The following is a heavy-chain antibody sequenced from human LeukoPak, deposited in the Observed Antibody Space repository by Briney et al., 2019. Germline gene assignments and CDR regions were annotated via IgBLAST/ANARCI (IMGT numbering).Heavy chain of an antibody. V-gene: IGHV4-59*06. CDR1: GDSISTYY. CDR3: ARARPILTGYYTPSWFDP. J-gene: IGHJ5*02. Sequence: SETLSLTCTVSGDSISTYYWSWIRQHPGKGLEWIGYIYYSGSTYYNPSLKSRVTISVDTSKNQFSLKLSSVTAADTAVYYCARARPILTGYYTPSWFDPWGQGTLVTVSS. CDR2: IYYSGST. D-gene: IGHD3-9*01.